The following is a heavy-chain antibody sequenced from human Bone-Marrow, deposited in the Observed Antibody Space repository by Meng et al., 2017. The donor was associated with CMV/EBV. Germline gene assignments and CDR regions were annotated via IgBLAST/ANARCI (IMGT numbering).Heavy chain of an antibody. CDR3: AREQSGSGTYYFYGMDV. J-gene: IGHJ6*02. D-gene: IGHD1-26*01. V-gene: IGHV3-48*03. CDR1: GFFFSTYE. Sequence: GGSLRLSCAAPGFFFSTYEMNWVRQAPGKGLAWVSYISGSGDTIYYADSVKGRFTVSRDNAKKSLYLQMNSLKVEDTAVYYCAREQSGSGTYYFYGMDVWGQGTRVTVSS. CDR2: ISGSGDTI.